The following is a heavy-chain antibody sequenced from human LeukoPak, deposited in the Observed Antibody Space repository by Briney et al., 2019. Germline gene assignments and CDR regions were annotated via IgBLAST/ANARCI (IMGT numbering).Heavy chain of an antibody. D-gene: IGHD6-19*01. V-gene: IGHV4-4*02. CDR1: GGSISSSNW. CDR2: IYHSGST. CDR3: ARDQAHLIMAVAGGDAFDI. J-gene: IGHJ3*02. Sequence: PSETLSLTCTVSGGSISSSNWWSWVRQPPGKGLEWIGEIYHSGSTNYNPSLKSRVTISVDKSMNQFSLKLSSVTAADTAVYYCARDQAHLIMAVAGGDAFDIWGQGTMVTVSS.